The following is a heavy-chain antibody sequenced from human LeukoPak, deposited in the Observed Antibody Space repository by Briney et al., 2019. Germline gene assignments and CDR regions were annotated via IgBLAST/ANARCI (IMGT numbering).Heavy chain of an antibody. CDR2: IYPGDSDT. CDR3: ARLGSEYYDFWSGYYPTSNWFDP. J-gene: IGHJ5*02. V-gene: IGHV5-51*01. CDR1: GYSFTSYW. Sequence: PGESLKISCKGSGYSFTSYWIGWVRQMPGKGLEWMGIIYPGDSDTGYSPSFQGQVTISADKSISTAYLQWSSLKASDTAMYYCARLGSEYYDFWSGYYPTSNWFDPWGQGTLVTVSS. D-gene: IGHD3-3*01.